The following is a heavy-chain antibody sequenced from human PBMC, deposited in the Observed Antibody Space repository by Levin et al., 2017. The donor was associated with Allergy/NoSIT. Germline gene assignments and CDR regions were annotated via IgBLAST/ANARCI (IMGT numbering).Heavy chain of an antibody. J-gene: IGHJ3*02. CDR2: INHSGST. CDR3: ARAEYMYAYRAFDI. V-gene: IGHV4-34*01. CDR1: GGSFRGYY. Sequence: PGGSLRLSCAVYGGSFRGYYWTWIRQTPGKGLEWIGEINHSGSTDYNPSLKSRVTISVDTSKNQFSLNVISVTAADTAVYYCARAEYMYAYRAFDIWGQGTMVIVSS. D-gene: IGHD2-8*01.